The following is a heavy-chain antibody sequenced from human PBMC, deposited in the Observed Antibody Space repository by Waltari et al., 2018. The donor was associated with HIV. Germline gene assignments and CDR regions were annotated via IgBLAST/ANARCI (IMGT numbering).Heavy chain of an antibody. Sequence: EVQLLESGGALAQPGGSLRLSCAASGFPFGRYAISWGPQAPGKGLEWVSSISGSGGGTYYADSVEGRFTISRDNSKNTLSLQMNSLRAEDTALYYCAKQGWSVDQGEGYWGQGTLVTVSS. V-gene: IGHV3-23*01. D-gene: IGHD3-3*01. CDR2: ISGSGGGT. J-gene: IGHJ4*02. CDR3: AKQGWSVDQGEGY. CDR1: GFPFGRYA.